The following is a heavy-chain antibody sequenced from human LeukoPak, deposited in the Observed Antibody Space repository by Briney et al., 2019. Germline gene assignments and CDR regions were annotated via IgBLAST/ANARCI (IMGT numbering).Heavy chain of an antibody. J-gene: IGHJ4*02. CDR1: GFTFSSYS. Sequence: GGSLRLSCAASGFTFSSYSMNWVRQAPGKGLEWVSYISSSSSTIYYADSVKGRFTISRDNAKNSLYLQMNSLRAEDTAVYYCAREVSSYYFDYWGQGTLVTVSS. D-gene: IGHD6-19*01. CDR2: ISSSSSTI. V-gene: IGHV3-48*01. CDR3: AREVSSYYFDY.